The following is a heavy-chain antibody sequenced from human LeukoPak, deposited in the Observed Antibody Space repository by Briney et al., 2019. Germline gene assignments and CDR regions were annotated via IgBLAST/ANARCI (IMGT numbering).Heavy chain of an antibody. Sequence: GGSLRLSCAASGFTFSNYAMTWVRQAPGRGLEWVSTISGGGGSTYYADSVKGRFTISRDNSKNTLYLQMNSLRAEDTAVYYCAKEGPAALESLDYWGQGTLVTVSS. D-gene: IGHD2-2*01. CDR1: GFTFSNYA. V-gene: IGHV3-23*01. CDR3: AKEGPAALESLDY. J-gene: IGHJ4*02. CDR2: ISGGGGST.